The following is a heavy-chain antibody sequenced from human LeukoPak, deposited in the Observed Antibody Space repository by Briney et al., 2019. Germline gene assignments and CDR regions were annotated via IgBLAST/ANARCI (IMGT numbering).Heavy chain of an antibody. CDR3: ARVGYCSSTSCPRNFDY. CDR1: GGSISSSSYY. J-gene: IGHJ4*02. D-gene: IGHD2-2*01. Sequence: LSLTCTVSGGSISSSSYYWGWIRQPPGKGLEWVSCITSSGSSLYYADSVKGRFTISRDTAKNSLYLRMNSLRAEDTAVYYCARVGYCSSTSCPRNFDYWGQGTLVTVSS. CDR2: ITSSGSSL. V-gene: IGHV3-11*04.